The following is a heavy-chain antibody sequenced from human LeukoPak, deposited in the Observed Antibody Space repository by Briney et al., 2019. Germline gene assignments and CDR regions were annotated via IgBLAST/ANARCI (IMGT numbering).Heavy chain of an antibody. CDR2: INHSGST. J-gene: IGHJ4*02. V-gene: IGHV4-34*01. CDR1: GGSFSGYY. Sequence: SETLSLTCAVYGGSFSGYYWSWIRQPPGKGLEWIGEINHSGSTNYNPSLKSRVTISVDTSKNQFSLKLSSVTAADTAVYYCARGPYDYVWGSYRYMYFDYWAREPWSPSPQ. CDR3: ARGPYDYVWGSYRYMYFDY. D-gene: IGHD3-16*02.